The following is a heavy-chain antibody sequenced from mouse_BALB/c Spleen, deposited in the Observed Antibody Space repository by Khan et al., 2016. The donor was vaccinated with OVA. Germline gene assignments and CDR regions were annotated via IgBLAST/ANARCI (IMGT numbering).Heavy chain of an antibody. Sequence: EVQLQESGPGLVKPSQSLSLTCSVTGYSITSGYYWNWIRRFPGNKLEWMGYISYDGSNNYNPSLKNRISITRDTSKNQFFLKLNSVTTEDTATYYCARDYRPRYFDVWGAGTTVTVSS. J-gene: IGHJ1*01. CDR3: ARDYRPRYFDV. V-gene: IGHV3-6*02. CDR1: GYSITSGYY. CDR2: ISYDGSN.